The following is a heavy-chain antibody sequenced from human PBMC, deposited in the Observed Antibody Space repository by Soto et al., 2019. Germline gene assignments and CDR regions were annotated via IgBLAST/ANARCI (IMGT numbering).Heavy chain of an antibody. J-gene: IGHJ5*02. Sequence: QVQLVESGGGVVQPGRSLRLSCAASGFTFSSYGMHWVRQAPGKGLEWVAVIWYDGSNKYYADSVKGRFTISRDNSKNTLYLQMNSLRAEDTAVYYCARDPTYYDFWSGRLNWFDPWGQGTLVTVSS. CDR2: IWYDGSNK. CDR3: ARDPTYYDFWSGRLNWFDP. D-gene: IGHD3-3*01. V-gene: IGHV3-33*01. CDR1: GFTFSSYG.